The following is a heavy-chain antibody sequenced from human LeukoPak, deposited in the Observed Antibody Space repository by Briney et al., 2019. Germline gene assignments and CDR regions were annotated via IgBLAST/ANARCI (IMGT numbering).Heavy chain of an antibody. Sequence: SETLSLTCSVYGGSLSGYYWNWIRQPPGKGLEWIGDSYYSGSTNYNPSLKSRVTISVDTSKNQFSLKLSSVTAADTAVYYCARHTDIAALSSLNYWGQGTLVTVSS. D-gene: IGHD6-13*01. CDR3: ARHTDIAALSSLNY. CDR2: SYYSGST. CDR1: GGSLSGYY. V-gene: IGHV4-59*08. J-gene: IGHJ4*02.